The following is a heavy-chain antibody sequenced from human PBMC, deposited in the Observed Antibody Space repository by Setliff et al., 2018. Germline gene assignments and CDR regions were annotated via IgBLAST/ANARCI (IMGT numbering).Heavy chain of an antibody. CDR2: MNPNSGKT. J-gene: IGHJ6*03. V-gene: IGHV1-8*02. Sequence: ASVKVSCKASGYPFISYDINWVRQAPGQGLEWMGWMNPNSGKTGYAQKFQGRVIMTRNTSISTAYLELNTLRSDDTAVYYCARDGVHTAMLIDYYYYMDVWGKGTTVTVSS. D-gene: IGHD5-18*01. CDR1: GYPFISYD. CDR3: ARDGVHTAMLIDYYYYMDV.